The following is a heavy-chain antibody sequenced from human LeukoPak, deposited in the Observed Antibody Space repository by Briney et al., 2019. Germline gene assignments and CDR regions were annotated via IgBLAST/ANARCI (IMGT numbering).Heavy chain of an antibody. J-gene: IGHJ6*02. D-gene: IGHD3-10*01. Sequence: GGSLRLSCATSGFTFSNCGMSWVRQAPGKGLQWLSVIGGDGTTYYADSVKGRFTVSRDNSENTLYLQMNSLRAEDTAVYYCAKGPYGLGIYYGMDVWGQGTTVTVS. CDR3: AKGPYGLGIYYGMDV. V-gene: IGHV3-23*01. CDR2: IGGDGTT. CDR1: GFTFSNCG.